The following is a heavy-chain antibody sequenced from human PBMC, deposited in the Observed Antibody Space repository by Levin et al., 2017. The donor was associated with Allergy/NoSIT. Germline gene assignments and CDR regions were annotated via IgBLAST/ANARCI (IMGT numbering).Heavy chain of an antibody. D-gene: IGHD4-17*01. Sequence: SSETLSLTCTVSGGSISSYYWTWIRQPPGKGLEWIGYIYYTGSTNYNPSLKSRVTISLDTSKNQFSLKLGSVTAADTAVYYCARSHGLFWGQGTLVTVSS. V-gene: IGHV4-59*01. CDR1: GGSISSYY. CDR3: ARSHGLF. CDR2: IYYTGST. J-gene: IGHJ4*02.